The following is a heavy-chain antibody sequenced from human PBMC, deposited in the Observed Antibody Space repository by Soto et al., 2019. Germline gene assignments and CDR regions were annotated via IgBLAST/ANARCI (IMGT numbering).Heavy chain of an antibody. Sequence: SETLSLTCTVSGGSVSSGSYYWSWIRQPPGKGLEWIGYIYYSGSTNYNPSLKSRVTISVDTSKNQFSLKLSSVTAADTAVYYCARGKEWIQLWQANWFDPWGQGTLVTVSS. V-gene: IGHV4-61*01. J-gene: IGHJ5*02. CDR3: ARGKEWIQLWQANWFDP. D-gene: IGHD5-18*01. CDR1: GGSVSSGSYY. CDR2: IYYSGST.